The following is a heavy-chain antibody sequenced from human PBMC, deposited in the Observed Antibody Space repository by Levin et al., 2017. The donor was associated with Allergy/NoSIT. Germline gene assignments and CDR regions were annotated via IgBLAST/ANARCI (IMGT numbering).Heavy chain of an antibody. V-gene: IGHV4-59*02. J-gene: IGHJ2*01. Sequence: ASETLSLTCSVSGASVRDYYLSWIRQPPGKGPEWIGYIYYSGSTSYNPSLKSRVTMSVDTSKNQFSLKLRSVTAADTAVYFCARGRLYWYFDLWGRGTLVTVSS. CDR2: IYYSGST. CDR1: GASVRDYY. CDR3: ARGRLYWYFDL. D-gene: IGHD2/OR15-2a*01.